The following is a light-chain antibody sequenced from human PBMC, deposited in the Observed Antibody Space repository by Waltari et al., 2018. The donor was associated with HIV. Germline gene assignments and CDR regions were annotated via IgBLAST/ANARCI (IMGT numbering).Light chain of an antibody. Sequence: ALQMTQSPSSLSASVGDTVTITCRSGRDIKNDLGWYQHKPGTAPRLLIFAASRLQTGVSSRFSGSGSGTDFTLTITNLQPEDFATYYCLQNYFYPRTFGPGTRVEF. CDR3: LQNYFYPRT. J-gene: IGKJ1*01. V-gene: IGKV1-6*01. CDR2: AAS. CDR1: RDIKND.